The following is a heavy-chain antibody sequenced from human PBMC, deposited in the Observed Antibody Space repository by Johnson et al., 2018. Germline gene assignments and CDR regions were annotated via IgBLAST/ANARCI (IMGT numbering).Heavy chain of an antibody. J-gene: IGHJ6*02. D-gene: IGHD3-10*01. CDR3: ARQYYYGSGSYDYYYGMDV. V-gene: IGHV4-34*01. CDR1: GGSFSGYY. CDR2: INHSGST. Sequence: QVQLQQWGAGLLKXSETLSLTCAVYGGSFSGYYWSWIRQPPGKGLEWIGEINHSGSTDYNPSLKSRVTISVDTSKNQFSLKLSSVTAADPAVYYCARQYYYGSGSYDYYYGMDVWGQGTTVTVSS.